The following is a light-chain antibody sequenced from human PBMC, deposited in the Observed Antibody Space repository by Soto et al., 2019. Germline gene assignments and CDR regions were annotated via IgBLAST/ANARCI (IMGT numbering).Light chain of an antibody. CDR1: QSVLYSSNNMNY. V-gene: IGKV4-1*01. CDR2: WAS. CDR3: QQYLSTPPT. J-gene: IGKJ2*01. Sequence: DIVMTQSPDSLAVSLGERATINCKSTQSVLYSSNNMNYLAWYQQKPGQPPKLLIYWASTRGSGVPDRFSGSGSGTDFTLTICSLQAEDVAVYYCQQYLSTPPTFGQGTNLEIK.